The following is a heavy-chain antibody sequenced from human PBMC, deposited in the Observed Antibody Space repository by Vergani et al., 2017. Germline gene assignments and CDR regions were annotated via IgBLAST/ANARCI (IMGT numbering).Heavy chain of an antibody. CDR1: GFTFSSYS. CDR2: ISSSSSYI. V-gene: IGHV3-21*01. J-gene: IGHJ5*02. Sequence: EVQLVESGGGLVKPGGSLRLSCAASGFTFSSYSMNWVRQAPGKGLEWVSSISSSSSYIYYADSVKGRFTISRDNAKNSLYLQMNSLRAEDTAVYYCAGTITMVRGGNWFDPGGQGTLVTVSS. D-gene: IGHD3-10*01. CDR3: AGTITMVRGGNWFDP.